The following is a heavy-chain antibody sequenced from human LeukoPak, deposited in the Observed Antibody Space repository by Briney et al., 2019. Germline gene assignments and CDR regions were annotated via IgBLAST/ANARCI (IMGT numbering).Heavy chain of an antibody. CDR1: GFTFSSYG. J-gene: IGHJ4*02. D-gene: IGHD3-22*01. Sequence: GRSLRLSCAASGFTFSSYGMPWVRQAPGKGLEWVAAIWYDGSNKYYADSVKGRFTISRDNSKNTLYLQMNSLRAEDTAVYYCARGGYYDSSGYFDYWGQGTLVTVSS. CDR2: IWYDGSNK. CDR3: ARGGYYDSSGYFDY. V-gene: IGHV3-33*01.